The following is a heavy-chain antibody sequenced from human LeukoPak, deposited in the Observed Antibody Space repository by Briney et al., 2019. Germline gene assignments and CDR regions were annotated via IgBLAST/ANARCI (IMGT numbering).Heavy chain of an antibody. J-gene: IGHJ4*02. CDR2: IYTSGST. D-gene: IGHD5-12*01. CDR1: GGPISSYY. V-gene: IGHV4-4*07. Sequence: SETLSLTCTVSGGPISSYYWSWIRQPAGKGLEWIGRIYTSGSTNCNPSLKSRVTMSVDTSKNQFSLKLSSVTAADTAVYYCARGDYSGYEGPFDYWGQGTLVTVSS. CDR3: ARGDYSGYEGPFDY.